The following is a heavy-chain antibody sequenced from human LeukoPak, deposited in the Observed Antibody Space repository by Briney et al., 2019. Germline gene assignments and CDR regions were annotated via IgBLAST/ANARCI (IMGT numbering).Heavy chain of an antibody. D-gene: IGHD1-20*01. V-gene: IGHV4-34*01. CDR2: INHSGST. Sequence: SETLSLTCAVSGGSFSGYYWSWIRQPPGKGLEWIGEINHSGSTNYNPSLKSRVTISVDTSKNQFSLKLSSVSAADAAVYYRARSISIRGIIGTIRWLDPWGQGTLVTVSS. CDR3: ARSISIRGIIGTIRWLDP. J-gene: IGHJ5*02. CDR1: GGSFSGYY.